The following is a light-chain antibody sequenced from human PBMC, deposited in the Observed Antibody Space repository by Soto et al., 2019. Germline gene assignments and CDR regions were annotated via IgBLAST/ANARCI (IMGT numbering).Light chain of an antibody. V-gene: IGKV3-15*01. J-gene: IGKJ4*02. CDR2: GAS. CDR3: QRCDCLLT. Sequence: IVITQYPATLSVYKGERVTLSCRASQSVSSRLAWYHQKPGQSPRLLIYGASTRATGIPARFSGSGSGTEFTPTSSSQPADYVVLYYQQRCDCLLTFGRGTKVDI. CDR1: QSVSSR.